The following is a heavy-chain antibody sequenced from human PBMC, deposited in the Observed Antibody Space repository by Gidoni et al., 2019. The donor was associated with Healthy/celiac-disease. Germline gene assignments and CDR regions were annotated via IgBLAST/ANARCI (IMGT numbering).Heavy chain of an antibody. V-gene: IGHV1-69*02. J-gene: IGHJ3*02. Sequence: QVQLVQSGAEVKKPGSSVKVSCKASGGTFSSYTISWVRQAPGQGLEWMGRIIPILGIANDAQKFQGRVTITADKSTSTAYMELSSLRSEDTAVYYCARVTRYCSSTSCYAAFDIWGQGTMVTVSS. CDR1: GGTFSSYT. CDR2: IIPILGIA. CDR3: ARVTRYCSSTSCYAAFDI. D-gene: IGHD2-2*01.